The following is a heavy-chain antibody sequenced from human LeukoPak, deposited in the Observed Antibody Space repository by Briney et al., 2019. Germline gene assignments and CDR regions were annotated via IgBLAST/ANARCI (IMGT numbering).Heavy chain of an antibody. D-gene: IGHD3-3*01. CDR2: IKQDGSEK. CDR1: GFTFSSYW. V-gene: IGHV3-7*01. CDR3: ARDQAIFGVVILFDP. Sequence: GGSLRLSCAASGFTFSSYWMSWVRQAPGKGLEWVANIKQDGSEKYYVDSVKGRFTISRDNAKNSLYLQMNSLRAEDTAVYYCARDQAIFGVVILFDPWGQRTLVTVSS. J-gene: IGHJ5*02.